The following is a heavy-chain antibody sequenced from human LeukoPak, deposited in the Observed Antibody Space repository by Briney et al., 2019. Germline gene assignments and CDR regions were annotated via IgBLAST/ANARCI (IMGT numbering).Heavy chain of an antibody. D-gene: IGHD1-14*01. CDR2: IYYSGST. J-gene: IGHJ4*02. CDR3: ASGGMTYFDY. V-gene: IGHV4-59*01. Sequence: SETLSLTCTVSGGSISSYYWSWTRQPPGKGLEWIGYIYYSGSTNYNPSLKSRVTISVDTSKNQFSLKLSSVTAADTAVYYCASGGMTYFDYWGQGTLVTVSS. CDR1: GGSISSYY.